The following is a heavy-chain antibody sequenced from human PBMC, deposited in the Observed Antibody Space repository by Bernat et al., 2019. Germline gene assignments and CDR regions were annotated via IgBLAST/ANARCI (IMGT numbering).Heavy chain of an antibody. D-gene: IGHD6-19*01. CDR1: GFTFSSYA. CDR3: AAGYSSGWSLDY. V-gene: IGHV3-30-3*01. CDR2: ISYDGSNK. J-gene: IGHJ4*02. Sequence: QVQLVESGGGMVQPGRSLRLSCAASGFTFSSYAMHWVRQAPGKGLEWVAVISYDGSNKYYADSVKGRFTISRDNSKNTLYLQMNSLRAEDTAVYYCAAGYSSGWSLDYWGQGTLVTVSS.